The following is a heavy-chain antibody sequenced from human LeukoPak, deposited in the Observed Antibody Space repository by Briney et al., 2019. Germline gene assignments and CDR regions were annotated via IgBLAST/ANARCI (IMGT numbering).Heavy chain of an antibody. V-gene: IGHV4-39*01. Sequence: PSETLSLTCTVSGGSISSSSYWGLIRQPPGKGLEWIGSIYYSGDTYYNPSLKSRRVTISVDTSKNQFSLRLSSVTAADTAVYYCARHQWHYYYYMGVWGKGSTVTVSS. CDR3: ARHQWHYYYYMGV. CDR1: GGSISSSSY. CDR2: IYYSGDT. D-gene: IGHD6-19*01. J-gene: IGHJ6*03.